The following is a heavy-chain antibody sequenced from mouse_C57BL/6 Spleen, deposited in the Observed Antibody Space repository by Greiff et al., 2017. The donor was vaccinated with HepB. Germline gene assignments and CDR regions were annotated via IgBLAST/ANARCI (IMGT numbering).Heavy chain of an antibody. CDR1: GYTFTSYW. J-gene: IGHJ3*01. CDR2: IDPNSGGT. Sequence: QVQLQQPGAELVKPGASVKLSCKASGYTFTSYWMHWVKQRPGRGLEGIGRIDPNSGGTKYNEKFKSKATLTVDKPSSTAYMQLSSLTSEYSAVYYCARSFDYDFPFAYWGQGSLVTVSA. D-gene: IGHD2-4*01. V-gene: IGHV1-72*01. CDR3: ARSFDYDFPFAY.